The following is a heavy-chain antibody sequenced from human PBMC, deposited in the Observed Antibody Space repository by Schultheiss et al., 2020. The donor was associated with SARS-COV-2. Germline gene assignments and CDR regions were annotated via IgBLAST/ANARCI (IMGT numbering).Heavy chain of an antibody. J-gene: IGHJ4*02. D-gene: IGHD6-6*01. CDR3: ARASGKYSSSYFDY. V-gene: IGHV4-34*01. CDR1: GGSFSGYY. CDR2: INHSGST. Sequence: SETLSLTCAVYGGSFSGYYWSWIRQPPGKGLEWIGEINHSGSTNYNPSLKSRVTISVDTSKNQFSLKLSSVTAADTAVYYCARASGKYSSSYFDYWGQGTLVTVSS.